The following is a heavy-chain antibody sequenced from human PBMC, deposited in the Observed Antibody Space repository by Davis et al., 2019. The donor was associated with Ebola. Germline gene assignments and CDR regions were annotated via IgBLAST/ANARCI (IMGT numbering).Heavy chain of an antibody. CDR3: ARDPTRTYYDFWSGSSDYYYGMDV. CDR1: GFTFKTSG. CDR2: ISSSSSYI. V-gene: IGHV3-21*01. Sequence: PGGSLRLSCVASGFTFKTSGMTWIRQAPGKGLEWVSSISSSSSYIYYADSVKGRFTISRDNAKNSLYLQMNSLRAEDTAVYYCARDPTRTYYDFWSGSSDYYYGMDVWGQGTTVTVSS. J-gene: IGHJ6*02. D-gene: IGHD3-3*01.